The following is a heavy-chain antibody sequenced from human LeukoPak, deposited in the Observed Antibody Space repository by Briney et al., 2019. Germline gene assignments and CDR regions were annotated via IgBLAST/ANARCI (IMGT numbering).Heavy chain of an antibody. J-gene: IGHJ4*02. CDR3: VRDRGYSSFDY. CDR1: GFPFSNYW. CDR2: IKKDGSEE. D-gene: IGHD5-18*01. Sequence: PGGSLRLSCAAYGFPFSNYWMNWIRQAPGKGLEWVAGIKKDGSEEYYVDFVKGRFTISRDNAKNSPFLQMNSLRVDDTAVYYCVRDRGYSSFDYWGQGTLVTVSS. V-gene: IGHV3-7*01.